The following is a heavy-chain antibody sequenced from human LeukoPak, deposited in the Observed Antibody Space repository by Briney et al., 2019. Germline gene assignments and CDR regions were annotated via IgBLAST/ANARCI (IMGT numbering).Heavy chain of an antibody. Sequence: GESLKISCKGSGYSFTSYWISWARQMPGKGLEWMGRIDPSDSYTNYSPSFQGHVTISADKSISTAYLQWSSLKASDTAMYYCASAVGSGSYLPYYYYGMDVWGKGTTVTVSS. D-gene: IGHD3-10*01. CDR2: IDPSDSYT. CDR3: ASAVGSGSYLPYYYYGMDV. V-gene: IGHV5-10-1*01. CDR1: GYSFTSYW. J-gene: IGHJ6*04.